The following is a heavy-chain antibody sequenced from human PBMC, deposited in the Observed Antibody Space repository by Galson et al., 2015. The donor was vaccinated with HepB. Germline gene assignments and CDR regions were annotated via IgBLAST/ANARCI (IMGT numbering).Heavy chain of an antibody. CDR3: ARDSGDWNQDY. D-gene: IGHD1-1*01. V-gene: IGHV3-66*01. CDR2: IYSGGST. J-gene: IGHJ4*02. CDR1: GFTVSSHY. Sequence: SLRLSCAGSGFTVSSHYMNWVRQAPGKGLEWVSVIYSGGSTHYADYVGGRFTIARENSKNTLYPEMNSLRAEDTTRYYCARDSGDWNQDYWGQGTLVTVSS.